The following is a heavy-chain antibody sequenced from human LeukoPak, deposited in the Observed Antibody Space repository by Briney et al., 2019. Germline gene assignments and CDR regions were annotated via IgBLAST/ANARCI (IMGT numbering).Heavy chain of an antibody. D-gene: IGHD3-3*01. J-gene: IGHJ4*02. Sequence: SETLSLTCTVSGGSISSHYWSLIRQPAGKGLEWIGRIYTSGSTNYNPSLKSRVTMSVDTSKNQFSLKLSSVTAADTAVYYCARGTPTPYDFWSGYYPYYFDYWGQGTLVTVSS. CDR1: GGSISSHY. V-gene: IGHV4-4*07. CDR2: IYTSGST. CDR3: ARGTPTPYDFWSGYYPYYFDY.